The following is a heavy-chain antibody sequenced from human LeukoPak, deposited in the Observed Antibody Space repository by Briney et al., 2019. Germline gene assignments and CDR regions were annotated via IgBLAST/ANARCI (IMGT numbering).Heavy chain of an antibody. Sequence: GGSLRLSSAAPGFTFSSYSMNWVRQAPGKGLEWVSAISGSGGSTYYADSVKGRFTISRDNSKNTLYLQMNSLRAEDTAVYYCAKDRYYYGSGSYSLFDYWGQGTLVTVSS. V-gene: IGHV3-23*01. J-gene: IGHJ4*02. D-gene: IGHD3-10*01. CDR3: AKDRYYYGSGSYSLFDY. CDR2: ISGSGGST. CDR1: GFTFSSYS.